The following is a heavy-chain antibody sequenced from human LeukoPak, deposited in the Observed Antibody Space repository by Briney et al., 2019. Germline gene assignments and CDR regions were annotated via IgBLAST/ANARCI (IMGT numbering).Heavy chain of an antibody. D-gene: IGHD2-21*02. CDR1: GGSIYSYY. CDR3: ARERVWRYCGGDSCGWFDP. Sequence: SETLSLACTVSGGSIYSYYWSWIRQPPGKGLEWIGEIYHSGSTNYNPSPKSRVTISVDKSKNQFSLKLSSVTAADTAVYYCARERVWRYCGGDSCGWFDPWGQGTLVTVSS. CDR2: IYHSGST. J-gene: IGHJ5*02. V-gene: IGHV4-59*12.